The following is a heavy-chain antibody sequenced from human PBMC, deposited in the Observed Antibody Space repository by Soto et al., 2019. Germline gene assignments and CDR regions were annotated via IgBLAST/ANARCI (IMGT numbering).Heavy chain of an antibody. J-gene: IGHJ4*02. CDR1: GYTFTSYA. D-gene: IGHD2-15*01. Sequence: QVQLVQSGAEVKKPGASVKVSCKASGYTFTSYAMHWVRQAPGQRLEWMGWINAGNGNTKYSQKFQGRVTITRDTSASTAYIELISLRSEDTAVYYCARGPGGPDGPGDYWGQGTLVTVSS. CDR2: INAGNGNT. V-gene: IGHV1-3*01. CDR3: ARGPGGPDGPGDY.